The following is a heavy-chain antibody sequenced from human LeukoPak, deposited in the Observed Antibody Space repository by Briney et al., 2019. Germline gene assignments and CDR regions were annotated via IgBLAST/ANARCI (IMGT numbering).Heavy chain of an antibody. D-gene: IGHD2-15*01. CDR1: GYTFTSYY. J-gene: IGHJ5*02. CDR2: INPSGGST. V-gene: IGHV1-46*01. CDR3: ARDARPPDCSGGTCYGINNWFDT. Sequence: GASVKVSCKASGYTFTSYYMHWVRQAPGQGLEWMGIINPSGGSTSYAQKFQGRVTMTMDMSTSTVYMDLSSLRLGNTALYYCARDARPPDCSGGTCYGINNWFDTGGRGTWSPSPQ.